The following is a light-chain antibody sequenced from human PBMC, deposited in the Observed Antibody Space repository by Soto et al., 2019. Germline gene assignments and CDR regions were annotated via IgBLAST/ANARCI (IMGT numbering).Light chain of an antibody. V-gene: IGLV2-23*01. J-gene: IGLJ3*02. CDR3: CAYVSSSTVL. CDR1: SSNVGGYDL. CDR2: GGS. Sequence: QSVLTQPASVSGSPGQSITISCTGSSSNVGGYDLVSWYQQLPGKAPKLIIYGGSKRPLGISDRFSGSKSGNTASLIIPGAEDEAEDDYYCCAYVSSSTVLFGGGTKLTVL.